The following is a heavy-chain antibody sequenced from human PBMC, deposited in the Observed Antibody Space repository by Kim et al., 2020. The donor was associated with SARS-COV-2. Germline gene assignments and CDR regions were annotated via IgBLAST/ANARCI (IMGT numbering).Heavy chain of an antibody. CDR2: IGSSCRGT. V-gene: IGHV3-23*01. CDR3: AKYLAGVFGSGSYHRVFGY. CDR1: GFTFTNYA. J-gene: IGHJ4*02. D-gene: IGHD3-10*01. Sequence: GGSLRLSCAASGFTFTNYAMNWVRQAPGKGLEWVSSIGSSCRGTHYADSVNGRFTISADYSKNTLYLQMNSLRAEDTAVDYCAKYLAGVFGSGSYHRVFGYWGQGTLVTFSS.